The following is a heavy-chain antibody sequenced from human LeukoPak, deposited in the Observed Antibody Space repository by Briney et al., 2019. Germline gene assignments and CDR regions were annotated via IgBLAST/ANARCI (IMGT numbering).Heavy chain of an antibody. V-gene: IGHV4-59*11. D-gene: IGHD3-10*01. Sequence: PSETLSLTCTVSGGSISSQYWSLIREPPGKGLVWIGYIYYSGITKYSPSLKSRVTISVDTSKNQFSLRLTSVTAADTAVYYCARTSYHYNSGDYGWYFDYCGQGTLVTVSA. CDR2: IYYSGIT. J-gene: IGHJ4*02. CDR1: GGSISSQY. CDR3: ARTSYHYNSGDYGWYFDY.